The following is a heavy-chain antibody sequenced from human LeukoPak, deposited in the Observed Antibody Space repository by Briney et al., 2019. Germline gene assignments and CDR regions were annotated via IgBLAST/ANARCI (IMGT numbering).Heavy chain of an antibody. CDR1: VFTFSSYA. Sequence: GGSLRLSRVASVFTFSSYAMSWVRPTPRKGLEWVSAIRGSGGSTYYADSVKGRFTISRDNSKNTLYLQMNSLRAEDTAVYYCAKGPLVATIDDAFDIWGQGTIVTVSS. D-gene: IGHD5-12*01. CDR2: IRGSGGST. CDR3: AKGPLVATIDDAFDI. J-gene: IGHJ3*02. V-gene: IGHV3-23*01.